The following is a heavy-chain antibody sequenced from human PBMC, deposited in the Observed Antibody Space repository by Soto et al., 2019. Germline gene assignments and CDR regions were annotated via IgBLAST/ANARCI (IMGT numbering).Heavy chain of an antibody. J-gene: IGHJ6*03. D-gene: IGHD4-4*01. CDR1: GGSFSGYY. Sequence: SETLSLTCAVYGGSFSGYYWSWIRQPPGKGLEWIGEINHSGSTNYNPSLKSRVTISVDTSKNQFSLKLSSVTAADTAVYYCARGLGLQYGLTLSQGSYYMDVWGKGTTVTVSS. CDR3: ARGLGLQYGLTLSQGSYYMDV. CDR2: INHSGST. V-gene: IGHV4-34*01.